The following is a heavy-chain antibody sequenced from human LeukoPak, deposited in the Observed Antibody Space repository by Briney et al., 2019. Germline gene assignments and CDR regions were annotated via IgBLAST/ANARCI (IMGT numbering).Heavy chain of an antibody. D-gene: IGHD3-16*01. Sequence: PGGCLRLSCAASGFTVSSNYMSWVRQAPGKGREWVSVIYSGGNTHYADSMKGRFTISRDNSKSTLFLQMNSLRAEDTAVYYCARGLPIWFDPWGQGTLVTVSS. V-gene: IGHV3-53*01. CDR1: GFTVSSNY. J-gene: IGHJ5*02. CDR2: IYSGGNT. CDR3: ARGLPIWFDP.